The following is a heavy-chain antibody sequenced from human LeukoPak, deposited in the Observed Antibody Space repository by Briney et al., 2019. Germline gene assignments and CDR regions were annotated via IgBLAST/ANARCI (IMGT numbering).Heavy chain of an antibody. Sequence: GGSLRLSCAASGFTFSSYAITWVRQAPGKGLEWVSSINSGGTTYFADSVKGRFTISRDNSKNTAYLQMNSLRVEDTAAYYCVKRGSRSSTWYYFDFWGQGTLVTVSS. J-gene: IGHJ4*02. V-gene: IGHV3-23*01. CDR1: GFTFSSYA. D-gene: IGHD6-13*01. CDR2: INSGGTT. CDR3: VKRGSRSSTWYYFDF.